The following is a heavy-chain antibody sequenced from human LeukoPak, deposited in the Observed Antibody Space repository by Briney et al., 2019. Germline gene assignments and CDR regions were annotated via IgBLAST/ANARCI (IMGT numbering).Heavy chain of an antibody. CDR1: GFTFSSYG. CDR3: AREDYGGNLPQNDAFDI. J-gene: IGHJ3*02. CDR2: IRYDGSNK. V-gene: IGHV3-30*02. D-gene: IGHD4-23*01. Sequence: PGGSLRLSCAASGFTFSSYGMHWVRQAPGKGLEWVAFIRYDGSNKYYADSVKGRFTISRDNSKNSLYLQMNSLRAEDTAVYYCAREDYGGNLPQNDAFDIWGQGTMVTVSS.